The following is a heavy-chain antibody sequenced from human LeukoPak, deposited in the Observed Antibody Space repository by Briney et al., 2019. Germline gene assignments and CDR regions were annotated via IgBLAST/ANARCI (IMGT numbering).Heavy chain of an antibody. Sequence: GGSLRLSCAASGFTFRSYAMSWVRKAPGKGLEWVSAISGSGGSTYYADSVKGRFTISRDNSKNTLYLRMDSLRAEDTAVYYCAKDAVAAAGYFFDYWGQGALVTVSS. D-gene: IGHD6-13*01. V-gene: IGHV3-23*01. CDR1: GFTFRSYA. J-gene: IGHJ4*02. CDR3: AKDAVAAAGYFFDY. CDR2: ISGSGGST.